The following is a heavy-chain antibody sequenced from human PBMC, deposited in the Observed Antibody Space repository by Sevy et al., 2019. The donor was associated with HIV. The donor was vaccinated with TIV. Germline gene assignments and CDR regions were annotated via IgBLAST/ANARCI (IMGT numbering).Heavy chain of an antibody. V-gene: IGHV3-30-3*01. Sequence: GGSLRLSCAASGFTFSSYAMHWVRQAPGKGLEWVAVLSYDGSNKYYADYVKGRFTISRDNSKNTLFLQMNSLRAEDTAVDYWARGPWDSTGYDFDYWGLGTLVTVSS. CDR3: ARGPWDSTGYDFDY. CDR2: LSYDGSNK. J-gene: IGHJ4*02. D-gene: IGHD3-22*01. CDR1: GFTFSSYA.